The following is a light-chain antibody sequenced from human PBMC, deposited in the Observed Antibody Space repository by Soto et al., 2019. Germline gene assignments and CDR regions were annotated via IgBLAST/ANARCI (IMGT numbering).Light chain of an antibody. Sequence: DIQITQSPSSVSASVGDRVTITCRASQGISSWLDWYQQKPGKAPKLLIYAASSLQSGVPSRFSGSGSGTDFTLTISSLQPEDFASYYCQQANSFLITFGQGTRLEIK. CDR3: QQANSFLIT. J-gene: IGKJ5*01. CDR2: AAS. CDR1: QGISSW. V-gene: IGKV1-12*01.